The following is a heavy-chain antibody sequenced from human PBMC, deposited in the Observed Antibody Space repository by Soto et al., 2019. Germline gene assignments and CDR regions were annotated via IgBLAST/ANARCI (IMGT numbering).Heavy chain of an antibody. CDR1: GFTFDKYV. Sequence: PGGSLRLSCAASGFTFDKYVMSWVRQAPGKGLEWVSGISGTADKTYYAGSVKGRFTISRDNSKNTLYLRMNSLRAEDTAVYYCVKDWSGNKCPCMDVWGQGTTVTVSS. CDR3: VKDWSGNKCPCMDV. CDR2: ISGTADKT. D-gene: IGHD3-3*01. V-gene: IGHV3-23*01. J-gene: IGHJ6*02.